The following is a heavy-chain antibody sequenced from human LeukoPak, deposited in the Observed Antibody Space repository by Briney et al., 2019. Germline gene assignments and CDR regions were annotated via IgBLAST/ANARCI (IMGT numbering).Heavy chain of an antibody. J-gene: IGHJ5*02. CDR3: ARVIVVVVAATGGWFDP. D-gene: IGHD2-15*01. V-gene: IGHV4-38-2*02. Sequence: SETLSLTCTVSGYSISNVYYWGWIRQPPGKGLEWIGSIYHSGSTYYNPSLTIRVTISVDTSKNQFSLKLSSVTAADTAVYYCARVIVVVVAATGGWFDPWGQGTLVTVSS. CDR2: IYHSGST. CDR1: GYSISNVYY.